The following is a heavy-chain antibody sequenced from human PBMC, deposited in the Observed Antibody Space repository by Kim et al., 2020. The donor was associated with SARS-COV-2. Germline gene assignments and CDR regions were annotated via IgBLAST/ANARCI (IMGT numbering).Heavy chain of an antibody. Sequence: GGSLRLSCAASGFTFSSYGMHWVRQAPGKGLEWVAVISYDGSNKYYADSVKGRFTISRDNSKNTLYLQMNSLRAEDTAVYYCAKGRYSGSFYYFDYWGQGTLVTVSS. CDR3: AKGRYSGSFYYFDY. J-gene: IGHJ4*02. CDR1: GFTFSSYG. CDR2: ISYDGSNK. D-gene: IGHD1-26*01. V-gene: IGHV3-30*18.